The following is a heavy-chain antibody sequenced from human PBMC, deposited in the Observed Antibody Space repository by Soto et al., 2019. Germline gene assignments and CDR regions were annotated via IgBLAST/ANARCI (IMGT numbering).Heavy chain of an antibody. J-gene: IGHJ4*02. CDR3: ARVRFIFMERDFAS. D-gene: IGHD3-3*01. V-gene: IGHV3-7*05. CDR1: GFTFTSYW. Sequence: EVQLVESGGGLVQPGGSLRLSCAASGFTFTSYWMSWVRQAPGKGLEWVANIKQDGTSKYYADSVKGRFTVSRDNGKSSIYLQMDSLRDDDPAVDRCARVRFIFMERDFASWGQGTLVTVSS. CDR2: IKQDGTSK.